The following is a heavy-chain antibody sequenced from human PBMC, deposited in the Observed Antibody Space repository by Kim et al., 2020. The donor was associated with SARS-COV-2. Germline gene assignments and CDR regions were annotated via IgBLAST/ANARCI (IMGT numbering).Heavy chain of an antibody. V-gene: IGHV1-69*13. CDR2: IIPIFGTA. Sequence: SVKVSCKASGGTFSSYAISWVRQAPGQGLEWMGGIIPIFGTANYAQKFQGRVTITADESTSTAYMELSSLRSEDTAVYYCARSPYCGGDCYSSAFDIWGQGTMVTVSS. J-gene: IGHJ3*02. D-gene: IGHD2-21*01. CDR1: GGTFSSYA. CDR3: ARSPYCGGDCYSSAFDI.